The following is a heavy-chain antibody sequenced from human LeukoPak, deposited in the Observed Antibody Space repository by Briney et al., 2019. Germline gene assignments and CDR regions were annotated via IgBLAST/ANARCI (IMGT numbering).Heavy chain of an antibody. V-gene: IGHV3-7*01. CDR3: AGFRYDILTGYYLDY. Sequence: GGSLRLSCAASGFTFSSYWMSWVRQAPGKGLEWVANIKQDGSEKYYVDSVKGRFTISRDNAKNSLYLQMNSLRAEDTAVYYCAGFRYDILTGYYLDYWGQGTLVTVSS. CDR2: IKQDGSEK. CDR1: GFTFSSYW. D-gene: IGHD3-9*01. J-gene: IGHJ4*02.